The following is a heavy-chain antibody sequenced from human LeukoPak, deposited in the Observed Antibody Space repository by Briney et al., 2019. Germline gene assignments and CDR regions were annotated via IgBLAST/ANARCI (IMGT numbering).Heavy chain of an antibody. Sequence: PSETLSLTCTVSGGSISSYYWSWIRQPPGKGLEWIGEINHSGSTNYNPSLKSRVTISVDTSKNQFSLKLSSVTAADTAVYYCARGRGYYYWGQGTLVTVSS. D-gene: IGHD3-22*01. CDR1: GGSISSYY. V-gene: IGHV4-34*01. CDR2: INHSGST. CDR3: ARGRGYYY. J-gene: IGHJ4*02.